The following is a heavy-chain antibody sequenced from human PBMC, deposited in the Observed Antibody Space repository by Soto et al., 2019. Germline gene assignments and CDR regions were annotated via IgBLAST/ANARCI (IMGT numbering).Heavy chain of an antibody. CDR3: ARNHGSLVPAATGGYFYYGLDV. CDR1: GGTFSSYA. Sequence: QVQLVQSGAEVKKPGSSVKVSCKASGGTFSSYALSWVRQAPGQGLEWMGGIIPSFATANYAQKFQGRVTIAAAESTSTGYMEVSSLRSEDTAVYYCARNHGSLVPAATGGYFYYGLDVWGQGTTVIVSS. J-gene: IGHJ6*02. CDR2: IIPSFATA. D-gene: IGHD2-2*01. V-gene: IGHV1-69*01.